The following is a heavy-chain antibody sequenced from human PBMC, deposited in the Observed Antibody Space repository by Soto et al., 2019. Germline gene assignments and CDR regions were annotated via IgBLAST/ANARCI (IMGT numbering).Heavy chain of an antibody. D-gene: IGHD3-16*01. V-gene: IGHV3-21*01. CDR2: ITSGARYM. J-gene: IGHJ4*02. CDR3: VREGIGNYGAGFD. Sequence: EVHLMESGGGLVQPGGSLRLSCAASGFTFSDHPMLWVRQAPGEGLEWVSSITSGARYMYYADSVKGRFTISRDNVEKSLYLQMSSLTAEDTAVYYCVREGIGNYGAGFDWGQGTLVTVSS. CDR1: GFTFSDHP.